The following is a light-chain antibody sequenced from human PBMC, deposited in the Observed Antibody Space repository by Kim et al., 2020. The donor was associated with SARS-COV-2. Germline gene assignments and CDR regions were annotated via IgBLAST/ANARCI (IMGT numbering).Light chain of an antibody. J-gene: IGLJ1*01. CDR2: RDN. CDR3: QAWDSSIYV. CDR1: KLGDKY. Sequence: VSPGQTSSITRSGDKLGDKYASWYQQRPGQSPVVVIFRDNRRPSGVPERFSGSNSGNTATLTISGTQAMDEADYYCQAWDSSIYVFGTGTKVTVL. V-gene: IGLV3-1*01.